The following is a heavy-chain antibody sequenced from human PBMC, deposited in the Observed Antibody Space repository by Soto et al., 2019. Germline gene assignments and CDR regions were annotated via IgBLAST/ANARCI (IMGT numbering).Heavy chain of an antibody. V-gene: IGHV1-18*01. D-gene: IGHD5-12*01. J-gene: IGHJ6*04. Sequence: QVQVVQSGGEVKKPGASVKVSCKASGYTFTIYGINWVRQAPGQVLELMGWISPDNGNTNCAQKLQSRVTMTTDTSTSRAYMELRRLRSDDTAVYYCARALGYSGYAGMDVWGKATTVTVSS. CDR3: ARALGYSGYAGMDV. CDR1: GYTFTIYG. CDR2: ISPDNGNT.